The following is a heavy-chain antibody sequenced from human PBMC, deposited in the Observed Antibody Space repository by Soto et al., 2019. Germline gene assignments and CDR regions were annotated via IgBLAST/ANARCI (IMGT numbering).Heavy chain of an antibody. CDR1: GYTFTSYD. Sequence: ASVRVSCKASGYTFTSYDINWVRQAPGQGLEWMGWISVYNGNTNYAQKLQGRVTMTTDTSTSTAYMELRSLRSDDTAVYYCARSKYYYDSSGRRTNNWFDPWGQGPLVTVSS. D-gene: IGHD3-22*01. V-gene: IGHV1-18*01. CDR2: ISVYNGNT. CDR3: ARSKYYYDSSGRRTNNWFDP. J-gene: IGHJ5*02.